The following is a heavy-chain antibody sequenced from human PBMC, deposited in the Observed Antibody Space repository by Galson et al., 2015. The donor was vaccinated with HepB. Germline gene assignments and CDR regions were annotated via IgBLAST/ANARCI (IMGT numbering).Heavy chain of an antibody. Sequence: SLRLSCAASGFTFSSYAMHWVRQAPGKGLEWVAVISYDGSNKYYADSVKGRFTISRDNSKNTLYLQMNSLRAEDTAVYYCARGESYYDSSGPGYWGQGTLVTVSS. CDR1: GFTFSSYA. CDR2: ISYDGSNK. V-gene: IGHV3-30-3*01. CDR3: ARGESYYDSSGPGY. J-gene: IGHJ4*02. D-gene: IGHD3-22*01.